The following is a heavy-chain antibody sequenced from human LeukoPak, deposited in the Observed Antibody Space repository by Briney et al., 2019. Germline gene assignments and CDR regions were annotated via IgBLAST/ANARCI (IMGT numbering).Heavy chain of an antibody. CDR2: ISSSSSYI. V-gene: IGHV3-21*01. Sequence: GGSLRLSCAASGFTFSSYSMNWVRQAPGKGLEWVSSISSSSSYIYYADSVKGRFTISRDNAKNSLYLQMNSLRAEDTAVYYCAKVQDVDTAYAPGYYYYGMDVWGQGTTVTVSS. CDR1: GFTFSSYS. CDR3: AKVQDVDTAYAPGYYYYGMDV. D-gene: IGHD5-18*01. J-gene: IGHJ6*02.